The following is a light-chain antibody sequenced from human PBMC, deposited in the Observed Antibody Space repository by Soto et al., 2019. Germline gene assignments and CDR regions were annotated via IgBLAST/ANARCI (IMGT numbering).Light chain of an antibody. V-gene: IGKV3-11*01. J-gene: IGKJ5*01. Sequence: EIVLTQSPVTLSLSPGERATLSCRASQSVRTFLGWYQQKPGQAPRLLISDASNRATGIPARFSGSGSGTDFTLTISSLEPDDFAIYYCQQRSDWPPTFGQGTRLVIK. CDR2: DAS. CDR3: QQRSDWPPT. CDR1: QSVRTF.